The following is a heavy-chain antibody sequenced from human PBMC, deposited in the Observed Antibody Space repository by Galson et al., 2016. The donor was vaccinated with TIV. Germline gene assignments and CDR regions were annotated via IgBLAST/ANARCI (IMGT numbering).Heavy chain of an antibody. CDR2: INPNSGAT. CDR1: GYMFTAYF. V-gene: IGHV1-2*06. D-gene: IGHD3-22*01. J-gene: IGHJ4*02. CDR3: ARSYYYDSSAYYFDY. Sequence: SVKVSCKASGYMFTAYFIHWVRQAPGQGLEWMGRINPNSGATDYAQKFQGRVPMTRDTSIGTAYMELSRLTYDDTAVYYCARSYYYDSSAYYFDYWGQGTLVTVSS.